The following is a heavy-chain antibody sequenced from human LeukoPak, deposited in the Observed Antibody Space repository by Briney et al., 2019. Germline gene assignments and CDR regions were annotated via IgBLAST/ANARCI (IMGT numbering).Heavy chain of an antibody. CDR2: ISGGGGTT. V-gene: IGHV3-23*01. CDR1: GFTFSSHA. D-gene: IGHD3-22*01. Sequence: GGSLRLSCAASGFTFSSHALSWVRQAPGKGLEWVSVISGGGGTTHYTDSVKGRFIISRDNSKNTLYLQMNNLRVEDTAVYYCAKDRNYYYYSSGYYDYWGQGTLVAVSS. CDR3: AKDRNYYYYSSGYYDY. J-gene: IGHJ4*02.